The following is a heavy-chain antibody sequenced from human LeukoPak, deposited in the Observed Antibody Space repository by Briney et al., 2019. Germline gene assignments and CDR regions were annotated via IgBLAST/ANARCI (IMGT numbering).Heavy chain of an antibody. Sequence: GESLKISCKGSGYNFTSYWIGWVRQMPGKGPEWMGIMYPGDSDTCYSPSFQGQVTISAATSLTTAYLQWSSLKASDSAMYYCARAYYGSSGFDYWGQGTLVTVSS. CDR1: GYNFTSYW. CDR3: ARAYYGSSGFDY. J-gene: IGHJ4*02. V-gene: IGHV5-51*01. D-gene: IGHD3-10*01. CDR2: MYPGDSDT.